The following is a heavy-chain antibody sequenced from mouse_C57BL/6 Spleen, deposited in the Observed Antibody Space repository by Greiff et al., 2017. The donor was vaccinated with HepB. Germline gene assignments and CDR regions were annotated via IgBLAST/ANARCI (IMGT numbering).Heavy chain of an antibody. CDR1: GFTFSSYA. J-gene: IGHJ2*01. CDR2: ISDGGSYT. CDR3: ARGALRSSFDY. D-gene: IGHD1-1*01. V-gene: IGHV5-4*01. Sequence: EVQVVESGGGLVKPGGSLKLSCAASGFTFSSYAMSWVRQTPEKRLEWVATISDGGSYTYYPDNVKGRFTISRDNAKNNLYLQMSHLKSEDTAMYYCARGALRSSFDYWGQGTTLTVSS.